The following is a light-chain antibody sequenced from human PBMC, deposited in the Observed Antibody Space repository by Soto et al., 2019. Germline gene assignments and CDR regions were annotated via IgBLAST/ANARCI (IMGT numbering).Light chain of an antibody. CDR2: GAS. Sequence: DVQMTQSPSSLSASVGDSVTITCRASQDINSVLAWYQQRPGGAPKYLIFGASNLLDGVSSKFSGSGSGSEFCLTITSLQPEDSATYFCQQSKCHTPTFGRGTKVEL. CDR1: QDINSV. V-gene: IGKV1-16*02. J-gene: IGKJ2*01. CDR3: QQSKCHTPT.